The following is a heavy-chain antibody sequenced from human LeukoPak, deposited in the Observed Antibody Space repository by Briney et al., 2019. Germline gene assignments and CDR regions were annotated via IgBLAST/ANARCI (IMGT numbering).Heavy chain of an antibody. Sequence: GGSLRLSCAASGFTFSSYAMSWVRQAPGKGLEWVSVIGVSGGSIYYADSVKGRFTISRDNSKNTLYLQMNSLRAEDTAVYYCAKNYYYDSSDYYTYYFDYWGQGTLVTVSS. CDR2: IGVSGGSI. D-gene: IGHD3-22*01. J-gene: IGHJ4*02. CDR1: GFTFSSYA. V-gene: IGHV3-23*01. CDR3: AKNYYYDSSDYYTYYFDY.